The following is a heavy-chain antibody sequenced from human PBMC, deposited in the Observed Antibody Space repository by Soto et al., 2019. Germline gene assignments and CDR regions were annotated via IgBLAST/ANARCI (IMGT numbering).Heavy chain of an antibody. D-gene: IGHD6-13*01. J-gene: IGHJ5*02. CDR1: GFTFRSFT. V-gene: IGHV3-21*01. Sequence: GGSLRLSCAASGFTFRSFTMNWVRQAPGKGLEWVSTISSNSAYIYYTDALRGRFTISRDNAKNSLHLQMNSLRAEDTAVYYCTRDASRDSSARGWFDPWGTGTLVTVSS. CDR3: TRDASRDSSARGWFDP. CDR2: ISSNSAYI.